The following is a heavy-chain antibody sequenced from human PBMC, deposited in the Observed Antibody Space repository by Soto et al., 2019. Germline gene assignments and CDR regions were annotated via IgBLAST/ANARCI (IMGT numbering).Heavy chain of an antibody. Sequence: QVQLVESGGGVVQPGRSLRLSCAASGFTFSSYAMHWVRQAPGKGLEWVAVISYDGSNKYYADSVKGRFTISRDNSKNTLYLQMNSLRDEDTAVYYCAREVVSGRGCFDPWGQGTLVTVSS. J-gene: IGHJ5*02. D-gene: IGHD3-10*01. CDR1: GFTFSSYA. CDR3: AREVVSGRGCFDP. CDR2: ISYDGSNK. V-gene: IGHV3-30-3*01.